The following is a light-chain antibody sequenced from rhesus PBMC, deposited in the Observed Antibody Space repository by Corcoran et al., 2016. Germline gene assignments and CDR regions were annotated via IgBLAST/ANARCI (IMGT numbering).Light chain of an antibody. V-gene: IGKV1-21*01. Sequence: DIQMTQSPSSLSASIGDRVTITCRASQDISSWVAWYQQKPGKPPKLLIYKASSLQSGVTSRFSGSGSGTDFTLTITSLQPEDFATYYCQQYTGAPLTFGGGTKVEIE. CDR3: QQYTGAPLT. J-gene: IGKJ4*01. CDR2: KAS. CDR1: QDISSW.